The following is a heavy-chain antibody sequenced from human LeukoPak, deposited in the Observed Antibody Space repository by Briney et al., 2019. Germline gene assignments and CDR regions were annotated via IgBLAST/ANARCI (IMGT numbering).Heavy chain of an antibody. D-gene: IGHD4-17*01. J-gene: IGHJ4*02. Sequence: PSETLSLTCAVSGGSISSPNWWTWVRQPPGKGLEWIGEVYHTGSTNYYPSLKSRVTISVDKSNNQFSLKLTSVTAADTAVYYCASRHDSGPYWGQGTLVTVSS. CDR3: ASRHDSGPY. V-gene: IGHV4-4*02. CDR1: GGSISSPNW. CDR2: VYHTGST.